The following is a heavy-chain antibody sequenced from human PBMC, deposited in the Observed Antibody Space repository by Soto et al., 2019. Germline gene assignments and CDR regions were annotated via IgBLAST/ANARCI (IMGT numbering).Heavy chain of an antibody. D-gene: IGHD1-26*01. V-gene: IGHV3-74*01. CDR2: IKPDGSST. CDR3: GASKWEIPLGIDV. J-gene: IGHJ6*02. Sequence: GGSLRLSCVVSGFTLSSRWMHWVRQTPGKGLVWVSRIKPDGSSTYYADSVKGRFTISRDNARNTLNLQMNSLRAEDTAMYYCGASKWEIPLGIDVSCQGTTLTVSS. CDR1: GFTLSSRW.